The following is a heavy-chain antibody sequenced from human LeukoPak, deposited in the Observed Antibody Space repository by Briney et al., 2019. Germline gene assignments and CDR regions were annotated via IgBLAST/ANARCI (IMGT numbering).Heavy chain of an antibody. CDR2: MNPNSGNT. CDR1: GYTFTSYD. J-gene: IGHJ4*02. Sequence: PGASVKVSCKASGYTFTSYDINWVRQATGQGLEWMGWMNPNSGNTGYAQKFQGRVTMTRNTSISTAYMELSGLRSEDTAVYYCARAGYCSGGSCYRVYYFDYWGQGTLVTVSS. CDR3: ARAGYCSGGSCYRVYYFDY. V-gene: IGHV1-8*01. D-gene: IGHD2-15*01.